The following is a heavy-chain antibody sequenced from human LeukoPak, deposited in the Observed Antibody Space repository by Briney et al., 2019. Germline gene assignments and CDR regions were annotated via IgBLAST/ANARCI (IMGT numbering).Heavy chain of an antibody. CDR1: GFTFSNAW. CDR3: AKGLWGAYYYGMDV. CDR2: IWYEGSNK. D-gene: IGHD3-16*01. V-gene: IGHV3-33*06. J-gene: IGHJ6*02. Sequence: GSLRLSCAASGFTFSNAWMSWVRQAPGKGLEWVAVIWYEGSNKYYADSVMGRFTISRDNSKNTLYLQLDSLRAEDTAVYFCAKGLWGAYYYGMDVWGQGTTVTVSS.